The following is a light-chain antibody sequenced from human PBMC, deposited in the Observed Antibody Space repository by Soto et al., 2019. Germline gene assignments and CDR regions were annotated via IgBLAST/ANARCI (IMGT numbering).Light chain of an antibody. CDR3: QQYNNWPPRT. CDR2: GAS. Sequence: EIVMTQSPATLSVSPGERATLSCRASQSVSSNLAGYQQKPGQAPRLLIYGASTRATGSPARFSGSGSGTEFTLTISSLQSEDFAVYYCQQYNNWPPRTFGQGPKVEIK. CDR1: QSVSSN. V-gene: IGKV3-15*01. J-gene: IGKJ1*01.